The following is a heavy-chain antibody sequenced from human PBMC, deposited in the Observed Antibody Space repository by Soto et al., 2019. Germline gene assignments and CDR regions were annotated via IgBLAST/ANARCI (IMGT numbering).Heavy chain of an antibody. D-gene: IGHD3-10*01. J-gene: IGHJ4*02. CDR3: ARETGFGEFHFDY. CDR1: GYTFTSYY. CDR2: INPSGGST. Sequence: AAVKVSCKASGYTFTSYYMHCVRQAPGQGLEWMGIINPSGGSTSYAQKFQGRVTMTRDTSTSTVYMELSSRRSDDTAVYYCARETGFGEFHFDYWGQGTPVTVSS. V-gene: IGHV1-46*01.